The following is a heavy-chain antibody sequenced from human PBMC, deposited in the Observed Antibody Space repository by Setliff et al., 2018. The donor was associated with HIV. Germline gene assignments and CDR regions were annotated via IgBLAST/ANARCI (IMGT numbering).Heavy chain of an antibody. Sequence: GGSLSLSCAAYGFTFSGYGMYWVRPAPGKGLEWVAFIRYDGDNKYYADSVKGRFTISRDNSKNTLYLQMNSLRAKDAAVYYCAKAFGYCSGGSCPVLMDVWGKGTTVTVSS. CDR1: GFTFSGYG. V-gene: IGHV3-30*02. D-gene: IGHD2-15*01. J-gene: IGHJ6*03. CDR3: AKAFGYCSGGSCPVLMDV. CDR2: IRYDGDNK.